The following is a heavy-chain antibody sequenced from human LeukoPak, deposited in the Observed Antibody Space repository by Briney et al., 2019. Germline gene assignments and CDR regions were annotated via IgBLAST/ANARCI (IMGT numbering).Heavy chain of an antibody. V-gene: IGHV3-74*01. J-gene: IGHJ4*02. CDR3: VRDLGGRSGH. CDR1: GFTFSSNW. Sequence: GGSLRLSCAASGFTFSSNWMHWVRQAPGKGPVWVSRINEDGSTTNYADSVKGRSTIFRDNAKNTLYLQMNSLRAEDTAVYYCVRDLGGRSGHWGQGTLVTVSS. CDR2: INEDGSTT. D-gene: IGHD1-26*01.